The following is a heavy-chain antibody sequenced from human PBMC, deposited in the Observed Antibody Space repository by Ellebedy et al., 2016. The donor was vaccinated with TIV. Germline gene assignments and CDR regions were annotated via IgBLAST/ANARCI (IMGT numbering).Heavy chain of an antibody. Sequence: MPSETLSLTCTVSGGSISSYYWSWIRQPPGKGLEWIGYFYYSGSTNYNPSLKSRVTISIDMSKKQISLKLSSVTSSDTAMYYCASSSPHYGGVDYWGQGTLVTVSS. D-gene: IGHD4-23*01. CDR3: ASSSPHYGGVDY. J-gene: IGHJ4*02. V-gene: IGHV4-59*01. CDR1: GGSISSYY. CDR2: FYYSGST.